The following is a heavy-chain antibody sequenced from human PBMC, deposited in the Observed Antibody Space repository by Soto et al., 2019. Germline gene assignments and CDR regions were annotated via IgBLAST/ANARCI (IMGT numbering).Heavy chain of an antibody. J-gene: IGHJ3*02. D-gene: IGHD3-10*01. V-gene: IGHV4-59*01. Sequence: QVQLQESGPGLVKPSETLSLTCTVSGGSISSYYWSWIRQPPGKGLEWIGYIYYSGSTNYNPSLRSQVTIPVDTSKNQFHLKLSSVTAADTVVYYCARATSGSLGAFDIWGPGTMVTVSS. CDR2: IYYSGST. CDR3: ARATSGSLGAFDI. CDR1: GGSISSYY.